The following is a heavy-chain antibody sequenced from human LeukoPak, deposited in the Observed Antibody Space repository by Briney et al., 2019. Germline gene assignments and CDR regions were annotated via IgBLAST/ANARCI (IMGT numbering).Heavy chain of an antibody. D-gene: IGHD2-21*01. CDR1: GFTFSSYE. V-gene: IGHV3-48*03. J-gene: IGHJ3*02. CDR2: ISSSGSTI. CDR3: AVCGGDYLDAFDI. Sequence: GGSLRLSCAASGFTFSSYEMNWVRQAPGKGLEWVSYISSSGSTIYYADSVKGGFTISRDNAKNSLNLQMNSLRAEDTAVYYCAVCGGDYLDAFDIWGQGTMVTVSS.